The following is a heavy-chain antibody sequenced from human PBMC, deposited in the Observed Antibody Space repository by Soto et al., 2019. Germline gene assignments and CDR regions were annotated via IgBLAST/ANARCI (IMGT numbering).Heavy chain of an antibody. CDR3: AKGTYSSGWSL. D-gene: IGHD6-19*01. V-gene: IGHV3-23*01. CDR2: ISGSGGST. J-gene: IGHJ1*01. Sequence: GGSLRLSCAASGFTFSSYAMSWVRQAPGKGLEWVSAISGSGGSTYYADSVKGRFTISRDNSKNTLYLQMNSLRAEDTAVHYCAKGTYSSGWSLWGQGTLVTVSS. CDR1: GFTFSSYA.